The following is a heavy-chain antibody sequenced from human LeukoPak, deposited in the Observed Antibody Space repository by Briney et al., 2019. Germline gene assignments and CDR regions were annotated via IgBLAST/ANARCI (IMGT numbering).Heavy chain of an antibody. Sequence: PGGSLRLSCEASGFTLRTYAMTWVRQAPGKGLEWVSSTSDNGLKTYYADSVRGRFTVSRDDPKSTLFLQLSSLRAEDSATYFSARDKQQWLLTAISDLWGQGTMVIVSS. CDR1: GFTLRTYA. CDR2: TSDNGLKT. V-gene: IGHV3-23*01. CDR3: ARDKQQWLLTAISDL. D-gene: IGHD6-19*01. J-gene: IGHJ3*01.